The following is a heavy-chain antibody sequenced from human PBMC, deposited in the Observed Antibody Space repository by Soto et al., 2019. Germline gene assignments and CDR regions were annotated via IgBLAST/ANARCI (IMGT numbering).Heavy chain of an antibody. Sequence: KQSQTLSLTCAISGDSVSSNSAAWNWIRQSPSRGLEWLGRTYYRSKWYNDYAVSVKSRITINPDTSKNQFSLQLNSVTPEDTAVYYCARGITMVRGVKNWFDPWGQGTLVTVSS. CDR3: ARGITMVRGVKNWFDP. J-gene: IGHJ5*02. CDR2: TYYRSKWYN. D-gene: IGHD3-10*01. CDR1: GDSVSSNSAA. V-gene: IGHV6-1*01.